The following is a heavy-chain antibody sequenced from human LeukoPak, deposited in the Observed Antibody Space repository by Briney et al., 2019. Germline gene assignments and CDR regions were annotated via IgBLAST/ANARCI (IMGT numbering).Heavy chain of an antibody. J-gene: IGHJ6*03. Sequence: KPSETLSLTCTVSGGSISSHYWSWIRQPPGKGLEWIGYIYYSGSTNYNPSLKSRVTISVDTSKNQFSLKLSSVTAADTAVYYCARTVTIPPHYYYYYMDVWGKGTTVTVSS. CDR3: ARTVTIPPHYYYYYMDV. V-gene: IGHV4-59*08. D-gene: IGHD3-3*01. CDR1: GGSISSHY. CDR2: IYYSGST.